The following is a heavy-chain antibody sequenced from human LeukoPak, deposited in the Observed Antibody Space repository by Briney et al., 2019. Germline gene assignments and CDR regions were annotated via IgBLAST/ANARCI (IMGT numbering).Heavy chain of an antibody. Sequence: SETLSLTCTISGDSISSGDYYWTWFRQPPGKGLEWIGYIYYCGTTYYNPSLKSRVTISVETSKNQFSLKVSSVTAADTAVYYCARRKSGWFDPWGQGTLVTVSS. CDR1: GDSISSGDYY. CDR2: IYYCGTT. CDR3: ARRKSGWFDP. J-gene: IGHJ5*02. V-gene: IGHV4-30-4*01.